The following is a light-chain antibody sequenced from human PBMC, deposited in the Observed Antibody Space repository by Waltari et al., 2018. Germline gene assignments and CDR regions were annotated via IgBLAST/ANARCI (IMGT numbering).Light chain of an antibody. CDR1: SSDMFGYHY. Sequence: QSALTQPRSVSGSPGQSVTISCTGFSSDMFGYHYVSWYLQYPDNVPKLLVYDVNKRPSGVPDRISGSQSGNTASLTISGLQVEDEGDYYCSAYAGSYPVVFGAGTKLTVL. CDR2: DVN. V-gene: IGLV2-11*01. J-gene: IGLJ3*02. CDR3: SAYAGSYPVV.